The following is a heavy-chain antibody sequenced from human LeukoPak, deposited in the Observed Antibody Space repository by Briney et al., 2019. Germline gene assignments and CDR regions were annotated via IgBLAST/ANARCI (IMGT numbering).Heavy chain of an antibody. D-gene: IGHD2-2*01. CDR1: GYTFNTHG. CDR2: INTDTGTP. Sequence: EASVKVSCKASGYTFNTHGLNWVRQAPGQGLEWMGWINTDTGTPTYAQGFTGRFVFSLDTSVSTAYLRISSLKAEDTAVYYCGRATYCRSNTPCIDYWGQGTLVTVSS. CDR3: GRATYCRSNTPCIDY. V-gene: IGHV7-4-1*02. J-gene: IGHJ4*02.